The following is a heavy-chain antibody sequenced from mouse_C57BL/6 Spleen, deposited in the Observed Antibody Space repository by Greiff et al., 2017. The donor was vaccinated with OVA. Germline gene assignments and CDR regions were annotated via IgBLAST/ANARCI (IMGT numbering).Heavy chain of an antibody. CDR1: GYSITSGYD. Sequence: EVMLVESGPGMVKPSQSLSLTCTVTGYSITSGYDWHWIRHFPGNKLEWMGYISYSGSTNYNPSLKSRISITHDTSKNHFFLKLNSVTTEDTATYYCARAEVLHYYAMDYWGQGTSVTVSS. V-gene: IGHV3-1*01. J-gene: IGHJ4*01. D-gene: IGHD2-14*01. CDR2: ISYSGST. CDR3: ARAEVLHYYAMDY.